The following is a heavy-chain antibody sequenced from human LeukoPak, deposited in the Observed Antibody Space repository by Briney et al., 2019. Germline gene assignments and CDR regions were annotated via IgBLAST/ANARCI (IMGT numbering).Heavy chain of an antibody. V-gene: IGHV3-13*01. CDR3: ARGALVGALGKGSFDY. D-gene: IGHD1-26*01. J-gene: IGHJ4*02. Sequence: PGGSLRLSCAASGFTFSSYDMHWVRQATGKGLEWVSAIGTAGDTYYPGSVRGRFTISRENAKNSLYLQMNSLRAGDTAVYYCARGALVGALGKGSFDYWGQGTLVTVSS. CDR2: IGTAGDT. CDR1: GFTFSSYD.